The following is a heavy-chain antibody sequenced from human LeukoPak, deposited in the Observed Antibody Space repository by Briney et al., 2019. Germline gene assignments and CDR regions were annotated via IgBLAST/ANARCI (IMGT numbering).Heavy chain of an antibody. CDR1: GGSISSYY. Sequence: SETLSLTCTVSGGSISSYYWSWIRQPAGKGLEWIGRIYTSGSTNYNPSLKSRVTMSVDTSKNQFSLKLSSVTAADTAVYYCARSMEGSLMPYAFDTWGQGTMVTVSS. V-gene: IGHV4-4*07. J-gene: IGHJ3*02. CDR3: ARSMEGSLMPYAFDT. CDR2: IYTSGST. D-gene: IGHD2-15*01.